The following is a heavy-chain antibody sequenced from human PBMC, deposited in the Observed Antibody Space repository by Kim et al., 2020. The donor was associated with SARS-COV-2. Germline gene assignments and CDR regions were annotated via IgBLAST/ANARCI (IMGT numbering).Heavy chain of an antibody. CDR3: AKSAANYYSYYSMDV. CDR1: TFTFSNNA. CDR2: VSSSGSST. J-gene: IGHJ6*03. Sequence: GGSLRLSCAASTFTFSNNAMNWVRQAPGKGLEWLSVVSSSGSSTYYADSVKGRFTISRDNSKNTLYLQMNSLRAEDTAVYYCAKSAANYYSYYSMDVWGKETPLSVS. V-gene: IGHV3-23*01.